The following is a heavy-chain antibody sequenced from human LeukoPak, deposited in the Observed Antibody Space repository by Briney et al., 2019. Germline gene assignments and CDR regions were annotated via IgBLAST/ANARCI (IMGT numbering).Heavy chain of an antibody. Sequence: SETLSLTCGVYGGSFSGYYWSWIRQPPGKGLEWIGEINHSGSTNYNPSLKSRVTISVDTSKNQFSLKLSSVTAADTAVYYCARGWYGAKDYWGQGTLVTVSS. D-gene: IGHD3-10*01. V-gene: IGHV4-34*01. J-gene: IGHJ4*02. CDR3: ARGWYGAKDY. CDR2: INHSGST. CDR1: GGSFSGYY.